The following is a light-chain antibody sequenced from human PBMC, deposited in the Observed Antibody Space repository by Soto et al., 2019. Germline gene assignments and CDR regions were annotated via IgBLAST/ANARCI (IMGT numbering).Light chain of an antibody. CDR2: AAS. V-gene: IGKV1-8*01. CDR3: QQYYSYPPT. J-gene: IGKJ1*01. Sequence: AIRMTQSPSSLSASTGDRVTITCRASQGLSSYLAWYQQKPGKAPKLLIYAASTLQSGVPSRFSGSGSGTDFPLTISCLQSEDFATYYCQQYYSYPPTFGQGTKVDIK. CDR1: QGLSSY.